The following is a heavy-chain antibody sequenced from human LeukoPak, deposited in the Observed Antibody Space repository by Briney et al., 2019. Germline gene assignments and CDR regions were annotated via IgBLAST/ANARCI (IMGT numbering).Heavy chain of an antibody. CDR1: GFTFDNYA. CDR2: ISWNSGYI. CDR3: AKVRGTYSSGYFFDY. V-gene: IGHV3-9*01. D-gene: IGHD6-19*01. J-gene: IGHJ4*02. Sequence: GGSLRLSCAASGFTFDNYAMHWVRQAPGKGLEWLSIISWNSGYIGYADSVKGRFTISRGNAKKSLDLQMNSLRAEDTAFYYCAKVRGTYSSGYFFDYWGQGTLVTVSS.